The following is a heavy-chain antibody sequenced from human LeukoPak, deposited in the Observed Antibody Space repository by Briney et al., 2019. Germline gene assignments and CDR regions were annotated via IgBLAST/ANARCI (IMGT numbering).Heavy chain of an antibody. Sequence: PGGSLRLSCAASGFTFSSYGMHWVRQAPGKGLEWVAVIWYDGSNKYGADSVKGRFTISGDNSKNTLYLQMNSLRAEDTAVYYCARESDTMIADPWGQGTLVTVSS. CDR2: IWYDGSNK. CDR1: GFTFSSYG. D-gene: IGHD3-22*01. CDR3: ARESDTMIADP. V-gene: IGHV3-33*01. J-gene: IGHJ5*02.